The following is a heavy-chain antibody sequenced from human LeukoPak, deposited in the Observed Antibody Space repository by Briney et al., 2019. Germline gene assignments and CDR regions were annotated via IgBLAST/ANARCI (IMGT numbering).Heavy chain of an antibody. J-gene: IGHJ4*02. CDR1: GGTFSSYA. CDR2: IIPILGIA. CDR3: ARGRYYDFWSGEPDFDY. D-gene: IGHD3-3*01. Sequence: VASVKVSCKASGGTFSSYAISWVRQAPGQGLEWMGRIIPILGIANYAQKFQGRVTITADKSTSTAYMELSSLRSEDTAVYYCARGRYYDFWSGEPDFDYWGQGTLVTVSS. V-gene: IGHV1-69*04.